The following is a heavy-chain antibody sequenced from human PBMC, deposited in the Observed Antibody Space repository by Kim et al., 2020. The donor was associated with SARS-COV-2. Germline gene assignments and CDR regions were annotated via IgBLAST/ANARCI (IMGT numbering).Heavy chain of an antibody. J-gene: IGHJ4*02. Sequence: ASVKVSCKASGYTFTTYSMNWVRQAPGQGLEWMGWINTNTGKPKYAQGFTGRFVFSLDPSVSTAYLQISSLKSEDTAVYYCATTQAEYGGRNHFENWGQGTLVTVSS. V-gene: IGHV7-4-1*02. D-gene: IGHD4-17*01. CDR2: INTNTGKP. CDR1: GYTFTTYS. CDR3: ATTQAEYGGRNHFEN.